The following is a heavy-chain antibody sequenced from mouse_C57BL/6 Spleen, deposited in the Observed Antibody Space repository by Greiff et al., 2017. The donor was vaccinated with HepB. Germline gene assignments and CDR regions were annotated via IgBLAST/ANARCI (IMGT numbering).Heavy chain of an antibody. Sequence: VKLVESGAELARPGASVKLSCKASGYTFTSYGISWVKQRTGQGLEWIGEIYPRSGNTYYNEKFKGKATLTADKSSSTAYMELRSLTSEDSAVYFCARRGDYYGSRGDYWGQGTTLTVSS. CDR1: GYTFTSYG. V-gene: IGHV1-81*01. D-gene: IGHD1-1*01. CDR3: ARRGDYYGSRGDY. J-gene: IGHJ2*01. CDR2: IYPRSGNT.